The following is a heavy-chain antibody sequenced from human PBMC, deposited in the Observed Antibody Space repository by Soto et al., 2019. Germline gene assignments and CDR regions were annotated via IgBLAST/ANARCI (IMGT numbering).Heavy chain of an antibody. CDR2: IWYDGSNK. D-gene: IGHD3-10*01. CDR1: GFTFSNYG. CDR3: ASALETGDY. J-gene: IGHJ4*02. V-gene: IGHV3-33*01. Sequence: QVQLVESGGGVVQPGRSLRLSCVASGFTFSNYGMHWVSQAPGKGPEWVAVIWYDGSNKDYADSVKGRFTISRDNSRNTLYLQMNSLRAEDTAVYYCASALETGDYWGQGTLVTVSS.